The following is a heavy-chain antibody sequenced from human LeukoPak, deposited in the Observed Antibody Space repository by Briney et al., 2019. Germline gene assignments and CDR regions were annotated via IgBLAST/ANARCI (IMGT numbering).Heavy chain of an antibody. CDR2: IGTAGDT. J-gene: IGHJ4*02. Sequence: PGGSLRLTCAASGFTFSSYDMHWVRQPIGKGLEWVSAIGTAGDTYYPGSVKGRFTISRENAKNSLYLQMNGLRAGDTAVYYCAREAAGGGYFDYWGQGTLVTVSS. CDR3: AREAAGGGYFDY. V-gene: IGHV3-13*01. CDR1: GFTFSSYD. D-gene: IGHD2-15*01.